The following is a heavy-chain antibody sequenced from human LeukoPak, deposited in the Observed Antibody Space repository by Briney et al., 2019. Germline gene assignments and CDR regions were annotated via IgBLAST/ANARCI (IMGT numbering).Heavy chain of an antibody. CDR1: GGSISSGGYY. Sequence: SQTLSLTCTVSGGSISSGGYYWSWIRQPPGKGLEWIGEINHSGSTNYNPSLKSRVTISVDTSKNQFSLKLSSVTAANTAVYYCALDGDSRGYWGQGTMVTVSS. J-gene: IGHJ3*01. CDR2: INHSGST. CDR3: ALDGDSRGY. V-gene: IGHV4-30-2*01. D-gene: IGHD6-25*01.